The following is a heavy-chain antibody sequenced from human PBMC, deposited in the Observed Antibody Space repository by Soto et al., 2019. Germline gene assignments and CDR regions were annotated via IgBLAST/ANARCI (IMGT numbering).Heavy chain of an antibody. V-gene: IGHV3-21*01. CDR3: ARGRPVRYSGWSLD. Sequence: GGSLRLSCAASGFTFSSYSMNWVRQAPGKGLEWVSSISSSSSYIYYADSVKGRFTISRDNAKNSLYLQMNSLRAEDTAVYYCARGRPVRYSGWSLDWGQGTLVTVSS. CDR1: GFTFSSYS. CDR2: ISSSSSYI. J-gene: IGHJ4*02. D-gene: IGHD6-19*01.